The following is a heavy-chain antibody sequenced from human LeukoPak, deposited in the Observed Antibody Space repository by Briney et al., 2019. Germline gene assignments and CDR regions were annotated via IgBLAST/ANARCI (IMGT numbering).Heavy chain of an antibody. CDR3: ARPGASSPGNWFVS. V-gene: IGHV1-3*04. CDR1: GYTFTNHA. Sequence: GASVKVSCKASGYTFTNHAMHWVRQAPGQGLEWMGWIDTANGNTKYLQKFQGRVTITRDTSARIVYMELSSLRFEDTALHYCARPGASSPGNWFVSWGQGSLVTVSS. CDR2: IDTANGNT. J-gene: IGHJ5*01. D-gene: IGHD6-13*01.